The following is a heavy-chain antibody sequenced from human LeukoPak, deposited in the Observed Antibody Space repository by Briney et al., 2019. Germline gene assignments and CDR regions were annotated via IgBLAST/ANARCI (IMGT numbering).Heavy chain of an antibody. CDR3: ARVMGAWYFDY. J-gene: IGHJ4*02. CDR1: DGSISSYY. V-gene: IGHV4-59*01. CDR2: IYYSGST. D-gene: IGHD3-10*01. Sequence: SETLSLTCTVSDGSISSYYWSWIRQPPGKGLEWIGYIYYSGSTNYNPSLKSRVTISVDTSKNQFSLKLSSVTAADTAVYYCARVMGAWYFDYWGQGTLVTVSS.